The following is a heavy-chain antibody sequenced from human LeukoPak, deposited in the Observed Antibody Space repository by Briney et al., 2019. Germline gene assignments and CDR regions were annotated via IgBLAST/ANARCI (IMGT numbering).Heavy chain of an antibody. Sequence: GGSLRLSCAASGFTFSSYWMSWVRQAPGKGLEWVANIKQDGSEKYYVDSVKGRFTISRDNAKNSLYLQMNSLRAEDTAVYYCARDPVEMATLVYFDYWGQGTLVTVSS. CDR3: ARDPVEMATLVYFDY. CDR2: IKQDGSEK. D-gene: IGHD5-24*01. CDR1: GFTFSSYW. V-gene: IGHV3-7*01. J-gene: IGHJ4*02.